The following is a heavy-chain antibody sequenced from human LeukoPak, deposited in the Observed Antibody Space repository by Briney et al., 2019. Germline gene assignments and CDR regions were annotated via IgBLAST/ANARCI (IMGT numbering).Heavy chain of an antibody. CDR3: TTTYHYDSTGYSSYY. J-gene: IGHJ4*02. D-gene: IGHD3-22*01. V-gene: IGHV3-72*01. CDR1: GFTFSDHH. Sequence: PGGSLRLSCAASGFTFSDHHMDWVRRARGKGLEWVGRIQNKGQSYTTEYAASVRGRFILSRDDSKSSLYLQMNSLKTEDTAFYYCTTTYHYDSTGYSSYYWGQGTLVTVSS. CDR2: IQNKGQSYTT.